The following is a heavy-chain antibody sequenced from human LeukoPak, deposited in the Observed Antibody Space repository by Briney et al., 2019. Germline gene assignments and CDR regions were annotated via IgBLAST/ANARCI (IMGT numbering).Heavy chain of an antibody. CDR1: GGSISSGSDY. CDR2: IDSSGST. CDR3: ARVRSVPRYDSSGYQLGYFDY. Sequence: SETLSLTCTVSGGSISSGSDYWSWIRQPAGKGLEWIGRIDSSGSTSYNPSLKSRVTISVDTSKNQFSLKLRSVTAADTAVYYCARVRSVPRYDSSGYQLGYFDYWGQGTLVTVSS. V-gene: IGHV4-61*02. D-gene: IGHD3-22*01. J-gene: IGHJ4*02.